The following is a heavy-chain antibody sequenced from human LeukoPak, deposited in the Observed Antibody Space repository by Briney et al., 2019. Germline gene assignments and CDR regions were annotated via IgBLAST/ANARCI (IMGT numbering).Heavy chain of an antibody. V-gene: IGHV1-69*05. Sequence: SVKVSCKASGGTFSSYAISWVRQAPGQGLEWMGRIIPIFGTANYAQKFQGRVTITTDESTSTAYMELSSLRSEDTAVYYCAQQPYYYDSSGYYPFDYWGQGTLVTVSS. D-gene: IGHD3-22*01. J-gene: IGHJ4*02. CDR2: IIPIFGTA. CDR3: AQQPYYYDSSGYYPFDY. CDR1: GGTFSSYA.